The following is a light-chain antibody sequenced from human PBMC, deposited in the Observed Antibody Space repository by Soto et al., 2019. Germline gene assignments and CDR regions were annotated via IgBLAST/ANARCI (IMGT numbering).Light chain of an antibody. CDR1: SSDVGGYSY. J-gene: IGLJ1*01. V-gene: IGLV2-14*01. CDR3: SSYTRSSTYYV. Sequence: QSVLTQPASVSGSPGQSITISCTGTSSDVGGYSYVSWYQQHPGKAPKLMIYDVSNRPSGVSNRFSGSKSGNTASLTISGLQAEDEADYYCSSYTRSSTYYVCGTGTKVTVL. CDR2: DVS.